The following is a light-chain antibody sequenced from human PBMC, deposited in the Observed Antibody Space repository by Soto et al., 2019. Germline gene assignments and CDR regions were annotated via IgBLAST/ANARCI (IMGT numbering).Light chain of an antibody. CDR1: QGTGDW. CDR2: KTS. J-gene: IGKJ4*01. Sequence: DIQMSQSPSTLSASVGGRVTITCRASQGTGDWLAWYQQKPGKAPKLLIYKTSTLEGGVPSRFSGSGSETEFTLTISSLQPDDFATYYCQQYNSYSRSFGGGTKVDIK. V-gene: IGKV1-5*03. CDR3: QQYNSYSRS.